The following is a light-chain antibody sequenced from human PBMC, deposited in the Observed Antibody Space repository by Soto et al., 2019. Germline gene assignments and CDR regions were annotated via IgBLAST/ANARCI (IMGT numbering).Light chain of an antibody. CDR3: QSYDSGLGGYVI. Sequence: QPVLTQPPSVSGAPGQRVTISCTGSSSSAGSVYYVHWYQQRPGTAPKLLIYDNTDRPSGVPDRFSGSKSGTSASLAITGLQAEDEADYYCQSYDSGLGGYVIFGGGTKVTVL. CDR1: SSSAGSVYY. V-gene: IGLV1-40*01. J-gene: IGLJ2*01. CDR2: DNT.